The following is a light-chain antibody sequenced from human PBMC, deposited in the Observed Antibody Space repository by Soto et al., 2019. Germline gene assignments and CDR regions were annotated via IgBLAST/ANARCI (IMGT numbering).Light chain of an antibody. Sequence: QSALTQPRSVSGSPGQSVAISCTGISNYFGSYDYVSWYQHHPGKAPKLIIYDVDKRPSGVPYRFSGSKSDDTAFLTISGLEHDDEADYCGCSYADTNVDFGGGTKLTVL. V-gene: IGLV2-11*01. CDR2: DVD. CDR3: CSYADTNVD. CDR1: SNYFGSYDY. J-gene: IGLJ2*01.